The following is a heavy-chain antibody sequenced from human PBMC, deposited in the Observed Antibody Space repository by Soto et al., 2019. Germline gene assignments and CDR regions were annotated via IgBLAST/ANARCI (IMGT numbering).Heavy chain of an antibody. CDR3: VRDTKTDS. CDR1: GFTFSIYW. Sequence: EVQLVESGGGSVQPGGSLRLSCAASGFTFSIYWMYWVRQAPGKGLVWVSRITTDGSSTAYADSVKGRFTLSRDEAQNTLYLQMNSLRVDDTAGHYCVRDTKTDSWGQGTLVTVSS. V-gene: IGHV3-74*01. CDR2: ITTDGSST. D-gene: IGHD1-1*01. J-gene: IGHJ4*02.